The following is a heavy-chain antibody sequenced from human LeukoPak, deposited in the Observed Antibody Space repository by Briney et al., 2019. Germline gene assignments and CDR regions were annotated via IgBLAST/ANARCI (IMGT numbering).Heavy chain of an antibody. Sequence: SETLSLTCAVYGGSFSGYYWSWIRQPPGKGLEWIGYIYYSGSTNYNPSLKSRVTISVDTSKNQFSLKLSSVTAADTAVYYCARLRGEQWLPIDYWGQGTLVTVSS. CDR2: IYYSGST. CDR3: ARLRGEQWLPIDY. D-gene: IGHD6-19*01. J-gene: IGHJ4*02. V-gene: IGHV4-59*01. CDR1: GGSFSGYY.